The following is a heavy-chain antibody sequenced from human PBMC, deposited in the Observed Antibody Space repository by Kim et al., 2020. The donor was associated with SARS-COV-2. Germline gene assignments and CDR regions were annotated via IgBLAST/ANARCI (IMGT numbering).Heavy chain of an antibody. CDR1: GGSISSYY. CDR2: IYYSGST. Sequence: SETLSLTCTVSGGSISSYYWSWIRQPPGKGLEWIGYIYYSGSTNYNPSLKSRVTISVDTSKNQFSLKLSSVTAADTAVYYCARDSQLQSQWLAGFVTDYYYYGMDVWGQGTTVTVSS. CDR3: ARDSQLQSQWLAGFVTDYYYYGMDV. J-gene: IGHJ6*02. V-gene: IGHV4-59*13. D-gene: IGHD6-19*01.